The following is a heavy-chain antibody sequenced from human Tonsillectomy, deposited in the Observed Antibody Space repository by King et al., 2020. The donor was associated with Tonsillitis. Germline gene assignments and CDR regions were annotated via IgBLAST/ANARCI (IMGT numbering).Heavy chain of an antibody. V-gene: IGHV1-46*01. Sequence: QLVQSGAEVKKPGASVKVSCKASGYTFTSYYMHWVRQAPGQGLEWMGIINPSGGSTSYAQKFQGRVTMTRDTSTSTVYMELSSLRSEETAVYYCAQQLVGQYFQHWGQGTLVTVSS. CDR3: AQQLVGQYFQH. J-gene: IGHJ1*01. CDR1: GYTFTSYY. CDR2: INPSGGST. D-gene: IGHD6-13*01.